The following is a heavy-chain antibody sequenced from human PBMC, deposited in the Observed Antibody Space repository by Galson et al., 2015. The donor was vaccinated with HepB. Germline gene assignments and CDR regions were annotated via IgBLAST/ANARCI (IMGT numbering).Heavy chain of an antibody. J-gene: IGHJ4*02. CDR3: ARGNITVVRGVVTSTFFDY. CDR2: INANNRNP. V-gene: IGHV7-4-1*02. CDR1: GYTFTNHA. D-gene: IGHD3-10*01. Sequence: SVKVSCKASGYTFTNHALNWVRQAPGPGLEWVGWINANNRNPAYGQDFRGQFVISLDTSVNTAYLHINRLKVEDTAVYYCARGNITVVRGVVTSTFFDYWGQGTLVTVSS.